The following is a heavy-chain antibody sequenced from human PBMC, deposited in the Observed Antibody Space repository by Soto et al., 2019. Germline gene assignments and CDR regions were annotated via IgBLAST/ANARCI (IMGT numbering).Heavy chain of an antibody. V-gene: IGHV3-15*01. D-gene: IGHD3-3*01. J-gene: IGHJ4*02. CDR3: TTDWSEYYDFWSGYFNFDY. CDR2: IKSKTDGGTT. CDR1: GFTFSNAW. Sequence: VQLVESGGGLVKPGGSLRLSCAASGFTFSNAWMSWVRQAPGKGLEWVGRIKSKTDGGTTDYAAPVKGRFTISRDDSKNTLYLQMNSLKTEDTAVYYCTTDWSEYYDFWSGYFNFDYWGQGTLVTVSS.